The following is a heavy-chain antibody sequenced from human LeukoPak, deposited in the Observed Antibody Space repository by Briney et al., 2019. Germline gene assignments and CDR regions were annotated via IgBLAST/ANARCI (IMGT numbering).Heavy chain of an antibody. Sequence: SETLSLTCTVSGGSISSYYWSWIRQPPGKGLEWIGYIYYSGSTNYNPSLKSRVTISVDTSKNQFSLKLSSVTAADTAVYYCARHSSGWYWYYYYGMDVWGQGTTVTVSS. CDR2: IYYSGST. CDR1: GGSISSYY. V-gene: IGHV4-59*08. J-gene: IGHJ6*02. D-gene: IGHD6-19*01. CDR3: ARHSSGWYWYYYYGMDV.